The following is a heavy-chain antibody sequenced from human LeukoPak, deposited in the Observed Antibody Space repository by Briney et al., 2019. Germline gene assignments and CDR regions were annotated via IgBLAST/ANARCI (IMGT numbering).Heavy chain of an antibody. D-gene: IGHD6-13*01. J-gene: IGHJ4*02. CDR1: GFPFNAYW. Sequence: GGSLTLSCAASGFPFNAYWMTWLPQAPGKGLEWVANIRQDGDTKYYVDSVKGRFNISRDNDMNSLYLQMNSLRAEDTAIYYCARSLPYGTTWYGRSDFWGQGTLVTVSS. CDR3: ARSLPYGTTWYGRSDF. CDR2: IRQDGDTK. V-gene: IGHV3-7*03.